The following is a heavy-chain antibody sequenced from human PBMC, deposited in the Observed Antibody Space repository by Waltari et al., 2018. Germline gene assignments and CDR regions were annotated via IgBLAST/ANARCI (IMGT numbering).Heavy chain of an antibody. V-gene: IGHV3-23*01. CDR2: ISGSGGST. Sequence: EVQLLESGGGLVQPGGSLRLSCAASGFTFSSYAMSWVRQAPGKGLEWVSAISGSGGSTYYADSVKGRFTISRDNSKNTLYLQMNSLRAEDTAVYYCAKDQRVLRYFDWPYDGLDYWGQGTLVTVSS. CDR1: GFTFSSYA. D-gene: IGHD3-9*01. CDR3: AKDQRVLRYFDWPYDGLDY. J-gene: IGHJ4*02.